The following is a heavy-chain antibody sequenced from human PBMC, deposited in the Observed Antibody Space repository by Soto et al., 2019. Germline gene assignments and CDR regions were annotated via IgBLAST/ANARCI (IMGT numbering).Heavy chain of an antibody. Sequence: SHTKSRSGGKNRSNGGYWASIRRPPGKWLECIGSIYYSGSTYYNPSLKSRVTISLDTSKNQFSLKLSSVTAADTAVYYCARLSRYSSSWHPYYYYYGMDGWGQGTAVTGS. CDR2: IYYSGST. D-gene: IGHD6-13*01. V-gene: IGHV4-39*01. CDR3: ARLSRYSSSWHPYYYYYGMDG. J-gene: IGHJ6*02. CDR1: GGKNRSNGGY.